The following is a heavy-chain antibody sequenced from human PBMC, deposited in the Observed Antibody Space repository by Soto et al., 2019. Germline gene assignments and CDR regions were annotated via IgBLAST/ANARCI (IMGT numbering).Heavy chain of an antibody. CDR1: GGTFSNYA. J-gene: IGHJ5*02. Sequence: QVHLVQSGAEVKKPGSSVNVSCKASGGTFSNYAITWVRQAPGQGLEWVGRIIPIFGTTNVAQKFQGRVTITVDESTTTAYMELSGLRSDDTAFYYCAKDGGADGYFGNWLDPWGQGTLGTVSS. CDR2: IIPIFGTT. CDR3: AKDGGADGYFGNWLDP. V-gene: IGHV1-69*15. D-gene: IGHD5-12*01.